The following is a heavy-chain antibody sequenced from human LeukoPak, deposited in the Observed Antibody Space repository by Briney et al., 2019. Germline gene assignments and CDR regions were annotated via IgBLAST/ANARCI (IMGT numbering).Heavy chain of an antibody. D-gene: IGHD2-2*01. Sequence: ASVKVSCKVSGYTLTELSMHWVRQAPGKGLEWMGGFDPEDGETIYAQKFQGRVTMTGDTSTVTAYMELSSLRSEDTAVYYCAPRYCSSTSCAQHWGQGTLVTVSS. CDR3: APRYCSSTSCAQH. CDR1: GYTLTELS. V-gene: IGHV1-24*01. J-gene: IGHJ1*01. CDR2: FDPEDGET.